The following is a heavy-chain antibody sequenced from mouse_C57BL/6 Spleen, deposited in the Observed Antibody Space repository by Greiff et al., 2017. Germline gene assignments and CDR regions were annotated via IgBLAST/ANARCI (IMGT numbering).Heavy chain of an antibody. J-gene: IGHJ4*01. Sequence: VQLQQPGAELVMPGASVKLSCKASGYTFTSYWMHWVKQRPGQGLEWIGEIDPSDSYTNYNQKFKGKSTLTVDKSSSPAYMQLSSLTSEDSAVYYCARRGSNHAMDYWGQGTSVTVSS. CDR3: ARRGSNHAMDY. V-gene: IGHV1-69*01. CDR2: IDPSDSYT. CDR1: GYTFTSYW. D-gene: IGHD2-5*01.